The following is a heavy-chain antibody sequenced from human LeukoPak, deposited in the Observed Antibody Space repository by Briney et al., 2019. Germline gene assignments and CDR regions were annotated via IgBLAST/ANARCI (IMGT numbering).Heavy chain of an antibody. CDR2: IYYSGST. V-gene: IGHV4-39*01. CDR3: AAYSYGYLYYFDY. D-gene: IGHD5-18*01. Sequence: PSETLSLTCTVSGGSISSSSYYWGWIRQPPGKGLEWIGSIYYSGSTYYNPSLKSRVTISVDTSKNQFSLKLSSVTAADTAVYYCAAYSYGYLYYFDYWGQGTLVTVSS. CDR1: GGSISSSSYY. J-gene: IGHJ4*02.